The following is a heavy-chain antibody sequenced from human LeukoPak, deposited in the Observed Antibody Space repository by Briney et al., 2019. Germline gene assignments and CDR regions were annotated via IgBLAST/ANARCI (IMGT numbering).Heavy chain of an antibody. J-gene: IGHJ6*02. CDR2: ISWNSGSI. D-gene: IGHD4-17*01. Sequence: GGSLRLSCAASGFIFDDYAMHWVRQAPGKGLEWVSGISWNSGSIGYADSVKGRFTISRDNAKNSLYLQMNSLRAGDTALYYCAKGYGSNYYHGMDVWGQGTTVTVSS. V-gene: IGHV3-9*01. CDR1: GFIFDDYA. CDR3: AKGYGSNYYHGMDV.